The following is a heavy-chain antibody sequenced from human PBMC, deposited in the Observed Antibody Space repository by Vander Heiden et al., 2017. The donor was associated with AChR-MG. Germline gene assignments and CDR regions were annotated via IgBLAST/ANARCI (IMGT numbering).Heavy chain of an antibody. CDR1: GFTFSSHA. CDR3: ANGEYYDFWSGYKNAFDI. CDR2: ISYDGSNK. J-gene: IGHJ3*02. D-gene: IGHD3-3*01. V-gene: IGHV3-30*18. Sequence: VQPVESGGGVVQPGRSLSPSCAASGFTFSSHAVHWVRQAPGKGLEWVAVISYDGSNKYYADPVKGRFTISRDNSKNTLYLQMNSLRAEDTAVYYCANGEYYDFWSGYKNAFDIWGQGTMVTVSS.